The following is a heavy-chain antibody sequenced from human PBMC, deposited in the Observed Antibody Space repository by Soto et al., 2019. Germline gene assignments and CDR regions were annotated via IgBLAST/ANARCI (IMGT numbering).Heavy chain of an antibody. J-gene: IGHJ4*02. Sequence: QVQLVESGGGVVQPGTSLRLSCAASGFTFSHYGIHWVRQAPGKGLEWVALTWSGGRGENYADSVRGRFTVSRDNSKTTVYLQMNSLRVEDTATYYCVRDGLDYYDTERLYFGNWGQGTLVTVSS. CDR1: GFTFSHYG. V-gene: IGHV3-33*01. CDR3: VRDGLDYYDTERLYFGN. CDR2: TWSGGRGE. D-gene: IGHD3-22*01.